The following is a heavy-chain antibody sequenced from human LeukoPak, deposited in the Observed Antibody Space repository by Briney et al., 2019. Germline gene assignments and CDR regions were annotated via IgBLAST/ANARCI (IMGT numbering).Heavy chain of an antibody. CDR3: ARDYCSSTSCLFDY. J-gene: IGHJ4*02. CDR2: INPNSGDT. D-gene: IGHD2-2*01. V-gene: IGHV1-2*06. CDR1: GYTFTGYH. Sequence: GASVKVSCKASGYTFTGYHMHWVRQAPGQGLEWMGRINPNSGDTNYAQKFQGRVTMTRDTSISTAYMELSRLRPDDTAVYHCARDYCSSTSCLFDYWGQGTLVTVSS.